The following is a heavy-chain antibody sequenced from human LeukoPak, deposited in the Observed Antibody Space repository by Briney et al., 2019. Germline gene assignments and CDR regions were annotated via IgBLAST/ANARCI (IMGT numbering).Heavy chain of an antibody. CDR2: IYSGGST. CDR3: ARDPYVWGEDI. J-gene: IGHJ3*02. CDR1: GFTVSSNY. V-gene: IGHV3-53*01. Sequence: GGSLRPSCAASGFTVSSNYMSWVRQAPGKGLEWVSVIYSGGSTYYADSVKGRFTISRDNSKNTLYLQMNSLRAEDTAVYYCARDPYVWGEDIWGQGTMVTVSS. D-gene: IGHD3-16*01.